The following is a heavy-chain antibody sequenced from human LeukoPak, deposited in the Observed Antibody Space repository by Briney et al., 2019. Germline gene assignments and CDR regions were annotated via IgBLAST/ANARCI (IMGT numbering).Heavy chain of an antibody. Sequence: PGGSLRLSCAASGFTFNNFAMSWVRQAPGKGLEWASGIGGGGGTTNYADSVKGRFTISRDISKSALFLQMNSLRAEDTAVYYCARDTPLTGYTSGWSNNCFDYWGQGTLVTVSS. CDR3: ARDTPLTGYTSGWSNNCFDY. D-gene: IGHD6-19*01. V-gene: IGHV3-23*01. J-gene: IGHJ4*02. CDR2: IGGGGGTT. CDR1: GFTFNNFA.